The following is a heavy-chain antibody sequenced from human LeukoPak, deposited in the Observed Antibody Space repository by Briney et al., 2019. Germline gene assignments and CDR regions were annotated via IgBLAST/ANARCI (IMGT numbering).Heavy chain of an antibody. CDR2: IYYSGST. CDR3: AKAGFYYYMDV. D-gene: IGHD2-15*01. CDR1: GGSISSYY. V-gene: IGHV4-59*01. J-gene: IGHJ6*03. Sequence: PSETLSLTCTVSGGSISSYYWSWIRQPPGKGLEWIGYIYYSGSTNYNPSLKSRVTISVDTSKIQFSLKLSSVTAADTAVYYCAKAGFYYYMDVWGKGTTVTISS.